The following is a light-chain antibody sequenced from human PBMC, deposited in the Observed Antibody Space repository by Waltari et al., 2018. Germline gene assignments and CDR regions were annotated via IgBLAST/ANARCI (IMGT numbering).Light chain of an antibody. V-gene: IGKV3-20*01. CDR2: DTY. CDR3: QSYLSIPAT. CDR1: QSISKY. J-gene: IGKJ1*01. Sequence: EIVLTQSPGTLSLSPGARATLSWRASQSISKYLVWYQHRLGQAPRLLTYDTYIRATGIPDRLSGSGSGTDFSLTISRLESEDFAVYYCQSYLSIPATFGQGTKVEIK.